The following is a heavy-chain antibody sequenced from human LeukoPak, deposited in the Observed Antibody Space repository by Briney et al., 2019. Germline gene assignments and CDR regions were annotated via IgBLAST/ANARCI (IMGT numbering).Heavy chain of an antibody. CDR2: IYSGGST. Sequence: GGSLRLSCAASGFTVSSNYMSWVRQAPGKGLEWVSVIYSGGSTYYADSVKGRFTISRDNSKNTLYLQMNSLRAEDTAVYYCARDGDIVASGYFDYWGQGTLVTVSS. CDR1: GFTVSSNY. J-gene: IGHJ4*02. CDR3: ARDGDIVASGYFDY. V-gene: IGHV3-66*01. D-gene: IGHD5-12*01.